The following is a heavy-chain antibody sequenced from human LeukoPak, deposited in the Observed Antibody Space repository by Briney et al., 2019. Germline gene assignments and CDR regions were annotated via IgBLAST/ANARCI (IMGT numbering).Heavy chain of an antibody. CDR2: ISAYNGNT. V-gene: IGHV1-18*01. CDR3: ARDYGGIAAAGTSLFDS. Sequence: GASVKVSCKASGYTFTSYGISWVRQAPGQGLEWMGWISAYNGNTNYAQKLQGRVTMTTDTSTSTAYMELRSLRSDDTAVYYCARDYGGIAAAGTSLFDSWGQGTLVTVSS. J-gene: IGHJ4*02. CDR1: GYTFTSYG. D-gene: IGHD6-13*01.